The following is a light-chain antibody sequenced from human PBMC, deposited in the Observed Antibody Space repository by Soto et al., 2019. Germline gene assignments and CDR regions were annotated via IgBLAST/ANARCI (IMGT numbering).Light chain of an antibody. CDR3: QQYNNS. CDR1: QSISNW. Sequence: DIQMTQSPSTLSASVGDRVTITCRASQSISNWLAWYQQKPGKAPKLLIYKASSLESGVPSRFSGSGSGTEFTLTISSLQPYDFATYYCQQYNNSFGQGTKVEIK. V-gene: IGKV1-5*03. CDR2: KAS. J-gene: IGKJ1*01.